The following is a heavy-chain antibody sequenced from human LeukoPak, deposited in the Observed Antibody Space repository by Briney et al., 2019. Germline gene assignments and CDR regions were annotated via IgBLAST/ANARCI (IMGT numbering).Heavy chain of an antibody. J-gene: IGHJ5*02. CDR2: IYYSGST. CDR3: ARQKGGYDWENWFDP. CDR1: GGSISSYY. V-gene: IGHV4-59*08. D-gene: IGHD5-12*01. Sequence: SETLSLTCTVSGGSISSYYWSWIRQPPGKGLEWIGYIYYSGSTNYNTSLKSRVTISVDTSKNQFSLKLSSVTAADTAVYYCARQKGGYDWENWFDPWGQGTLVTVSS.